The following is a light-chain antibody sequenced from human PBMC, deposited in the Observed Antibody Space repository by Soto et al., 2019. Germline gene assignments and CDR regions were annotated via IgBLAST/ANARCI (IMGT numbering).Light chain of an antibody. CDR3: QYYGSSPRQ. Sequence: EIVFTQSPGTLSLSPGERATLPCRASQTLDSNLLAWYQQKPGRAPRLLMFGASSRATGVPDRFSGSGSGTDFTLTISRLEPEDSAVYYCQYYGSSPRQFGQGTKV. CDR2: GAS. J-gene: IGKJ1*01. V-gene: IGKV3-20*01. CDR1: QTLDSNL.